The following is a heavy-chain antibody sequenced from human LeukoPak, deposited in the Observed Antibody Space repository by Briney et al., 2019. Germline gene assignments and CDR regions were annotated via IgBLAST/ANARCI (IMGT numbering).Heavy chain of an antibody. V-gene: IGHV1-69*06. Sequence: GPSVKVSCKASGGIFTSYANRGVRQAPGKGLEWMGGIIPIFGAANYAQKFQGRVTITADKSTSTSYMELSSLRSEDTAVYYCARSSVVTAMVHLEYWGQGTLVTVSS. CDR1: GGIFTSYA. CDR2: IIPIFGAA. CDR3: ARSSVVTAMVHLEY. D-gene: IGHD2-21*02. J-gene: IGHJ4*02.